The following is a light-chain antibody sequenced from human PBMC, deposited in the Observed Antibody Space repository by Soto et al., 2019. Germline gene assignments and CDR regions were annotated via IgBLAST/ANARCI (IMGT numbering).Light chain of an antibody. CDR2: AAF. CDR1: QGISSD. Sequence: DIQLTQSPSFLSASVGDRVTITCRASQGISSDLAWYQQKPGKVPKLLIYAAFTLQSGVPSRFSGGRSGAEFTLTISSLQPEDFATYYCQQLKSYLLTFGGGTKVEI. J-gene: IGKJ4*01. CDR3: QQLKSYLLT. V-gene: IGKV1-9*01.